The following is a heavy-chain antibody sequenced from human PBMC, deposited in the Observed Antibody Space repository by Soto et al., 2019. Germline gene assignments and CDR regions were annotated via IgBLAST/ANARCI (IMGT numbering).Heavy chain of an antibody. CDR3: ARDHIVVVPAAPAPAFKRQGRLNYYYGMDV. Sequence: QVQLQESGPGLVKPSQTLSLTCTVSGGSISSGDYYWSWIRQQPGKGLEWIGYIYYSGSTYYNPSLKSRLTISEDTCKSQFSLKLSSVTAADTAVYYCARDHIVVVPAAPAPAFKRQGRLNYYYGMDVWGQGTTVTVSS. V-gene: IGHV4-31*03. J-gene: IGHJ6*02. CDR2: IYYSGST. CDR1: GGSISSGDYY. D-gene: IGHD2-2*01.